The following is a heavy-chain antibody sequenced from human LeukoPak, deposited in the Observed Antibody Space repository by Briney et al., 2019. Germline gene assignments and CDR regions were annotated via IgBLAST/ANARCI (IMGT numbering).Heavy chain of an antibody. CDR2: ISVYNGNK. Sequence: ASVKVSCKAAGYTFNSSGTTWVRQAPGQGLEWMGWISVYNGNKNYAQKFQGRVTMTTDTSTSTAYMEVRSLRSDDTAVYYCARVNSAHWLVDFNFAYWGQGTLVTVSS. V-gene: IGHV1-18*01. CDR1: GYTFNSSG. J-gene: IGHJ4*02. CDR3: ARVNSAHWLVDFNFAY. D-gene: IGHD6-19*01.